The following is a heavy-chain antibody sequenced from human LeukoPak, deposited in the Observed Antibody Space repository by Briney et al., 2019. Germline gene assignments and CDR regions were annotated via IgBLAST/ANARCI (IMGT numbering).Heavy chain of an antibody. Sequence: GGSLRLSCAASGFTFSSYGMHWVRQAPGKGLEWVAVISYDGKNKYYADSVKGRFAISRDTSKNTLYLQMNSLGADDTAVYYCARDFSNRFDPWGQGTLVTVSS. CDR3: ARDFSNRFDP. CDR2: ISYDGKNK. J-gene: IGHJ5*02. V-gene: IGHV3-30*03. CDR1: GFTFSSYG.